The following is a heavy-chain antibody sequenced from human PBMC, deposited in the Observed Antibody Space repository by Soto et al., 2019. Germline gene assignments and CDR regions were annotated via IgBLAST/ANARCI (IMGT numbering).Heavy chain of an antibody. Sequence: SETLSLTCTVSGGSVSSTNHYWVWIRQSPGKGLEWIGDIYYSGMTRYNPSLKSRVTISVDTSKNQFSLRLSSVTAADTAVYYCARHGYYYDSTGYYYFVWGQGTLVTVSS. D-gene: IGHD3-22*01. V-gene: IGHV4-39*01. J-gene: IGHJ4*02. CDR1: GGSVSSTNHY. CDR3: ARHGYYYDSTGYYYFV. CDR2: IYYSGMT.